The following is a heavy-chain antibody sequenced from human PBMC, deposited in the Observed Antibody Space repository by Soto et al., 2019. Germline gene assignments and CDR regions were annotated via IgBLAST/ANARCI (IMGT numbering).Heavy chain of an antibody. D-gene: IGHD3-22*01. V-gene: IGHV4-38-2*01. Sequence: SSETLSLTCAVSSYSISSGYYWSWLRQPPGKGLEWLGSIYHGGSTYYNPSLSSRVTLSIDMTNNHVSLILNSVTAADTAVYYCARVGPWVPYYYDSSPYTFENWFDPWGQGTLVTVSS. CDR2: IYHGGST. J-gene: IGHJ5*02. CDR3: ARVGPWVPYYYDSSPYTFENWFDP. CDR1: SYSISSGYY.